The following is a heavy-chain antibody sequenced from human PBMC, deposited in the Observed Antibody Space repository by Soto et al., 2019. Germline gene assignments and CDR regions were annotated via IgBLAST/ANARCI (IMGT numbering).Heavy chain of an antibody. Sequence: EVQLVESGGGLVKPGGSLRLSCAASGFTFSSYSMNWVRQSPGKGLEWVSSISSSSSYIYYADSVKGRFTISGDNAKNSLYRQMNSLRAEDTAVYYCARSVVVVAATPGAFSYWGQGTLVTVSS. CDR3: ARSVVVVAATPGAFSY. CDR1: GFTFSSYS. D-gene: IGHD2-15*01. V-gene: IGHV3-21*01. J-gene: IGHJ4*02. CDR2: ISSSSSYI.